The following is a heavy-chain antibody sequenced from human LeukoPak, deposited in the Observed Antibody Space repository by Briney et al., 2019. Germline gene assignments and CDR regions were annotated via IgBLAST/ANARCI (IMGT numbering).Heavy chain of an antibody. V-gene: IGHV4-30-4*01. J-gene: IGHJ3*02. Sequence: PSQTLSLTCTVSGGSISSGDYYWSWIRQPPGKGLEWIGYIYYTGSTYYNPSLKSRVTISIDTSKNQFSLKLSSVTAADTAVYYCARDRIEIRNWKAFDIWGQGTMVTVSS. CDR2: IYYTGST. CDR3: ARDRIEIRNWKAFDI. D-gene: IGHD5-24*01. CDR1: GGSISSGDYY.